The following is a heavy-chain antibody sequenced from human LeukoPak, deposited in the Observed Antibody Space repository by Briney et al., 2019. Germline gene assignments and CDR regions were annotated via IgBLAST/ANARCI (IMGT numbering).Heavy chain of an antibody. CDR2: ISGSGGST. V-gene: IGHV3-23*01. Sequence: GGSLRLSCAASGFTFSSYAMSWVRQAPGKGLEWVSAISGSGGSTYYADSVKGRFTISRDNSKNPLYLQMNSLRAEDTAVYYRAKEEWYSSSWYDYWGQGTLVTVSS. CDR1: GFTFSSYA. CDR3: AKEEWYSSSWYDY. J-gene: IGHJ4*02. D-gene: IGHD6-13*01.